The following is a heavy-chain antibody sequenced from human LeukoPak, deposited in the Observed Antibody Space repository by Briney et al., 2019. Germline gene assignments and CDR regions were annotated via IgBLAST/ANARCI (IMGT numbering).Heavy chain of an antibody. V-gene: IGHV3-30-3*01. Sequence: GRSLRLSCGASGFTFSSYAMHWVRQAPGKGLEWVAVISYDGSNKYYADSVKGRFTISRDNSKNTLYLQMNSLRAEDTAVYYCARGMTTVTTYAFDIWGQGTMVTVSS. J-gene: IGHJ3*02. CDR3: ARGMTTVTTYAFDI. D-gene: IGHD4-11*01. CDR1: GFTFSSYA. CDR2: ISYDGSNK.